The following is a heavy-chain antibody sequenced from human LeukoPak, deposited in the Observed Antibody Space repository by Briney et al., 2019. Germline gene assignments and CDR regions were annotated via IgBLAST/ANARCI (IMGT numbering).Heavy chain of an antibody. D-gene: IGHD4-23*01. J-gene: IGHJ4*02. V-gene: IGHV3-23*01. CDR1: GLTFSSYA. Sequence: GGSLRLSCAASGLTFSSYAMSWVRQAPGKGLEWVSAISGSGGSKYYADSVKGRFTISRDNSKNTLYLQMNSLRAEDTAVYYGAKAATPVYGGSDYWGQGTLVTVSS. CDR2: ISGSGGSK. CDR3: AKAATPVYGGSDY.